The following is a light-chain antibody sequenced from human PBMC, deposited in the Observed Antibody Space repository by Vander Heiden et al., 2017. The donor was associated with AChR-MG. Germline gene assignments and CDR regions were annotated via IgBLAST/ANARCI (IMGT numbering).Light chain of an antibody. CDR3: QQFAEAPWA. CDR1: PSVSSSF. Sequence: EIVLTPSPGPLSLSPGERATLSCKASPSVSSSFLDWYQQRPGQAPRLLIYGASRRATDIPDRFSGSGSGSEFTLTISRLEPEDAAVYFCQQFAEAPWAFGQGTKVEIK. V-gene: IGKV3-20*01. J-gene: IGKJ1*01. CDR2: GAS.